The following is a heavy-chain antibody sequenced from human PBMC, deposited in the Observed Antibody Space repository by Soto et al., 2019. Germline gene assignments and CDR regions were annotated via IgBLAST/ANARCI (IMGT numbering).Heavy chain of an antibody. CDR2: VFHDGNT. Sequence: QVQLQESGPGLVKPSGTLSLTCAVSGGSISRNWWSWVRQPPGRGLEWIGEVFHDGNTYYNPSLESRVTMSVDSSKMQFSLNLGSVTVADTAIYYCAGSTSYRLDYWGQGTLVTVSS. CDR3: AGSTSYRLDY. V-gene: IGHV4-4*02. D-gene: IGHD3-16*02. CDR1: GGSISRNW. J-gene: IGHJ4*02.